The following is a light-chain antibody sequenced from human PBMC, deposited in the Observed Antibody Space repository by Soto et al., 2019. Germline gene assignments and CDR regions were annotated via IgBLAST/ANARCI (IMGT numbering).Light chain of an antibody. CDR1: SGHSSYT. J-gene: IGLJ3*02. CDR3: QTWATGPDWV. Sequence: QSALTQSPSASASLGASVKLTCTLSSGHSSYTIVWHQQQPDKGPWYLMNLDSDGSHYKRDGIPDRFSGSSSGAERYLTISSLQSEDEADYYCQTWATGPDWVFGGGTKLTVL. V-gene: IGLV4-69*01. CDR2: LDSDGSH.